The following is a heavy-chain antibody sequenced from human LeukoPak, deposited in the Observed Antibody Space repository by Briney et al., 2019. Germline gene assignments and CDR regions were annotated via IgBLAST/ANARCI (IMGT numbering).Heavy chain of an antibody. Sequence: SETLSLTCTVSGGSISSYYWSWIRQPPGKGLEWFGYIYYSGSTNYNPSLKSRVTISVDTSKNQFSLTLSSVTAADTAVYYCARDGFWGHAFDIWGQGTMVTVSS. CDR3: ARDGFWGHAFDI. J-gene: IGHJ3*02. D-gene: IGHD7-27*01. CDR2: IYYSGST. V-gene: IGHV4-59*01. CDR1: GGSISSYY.